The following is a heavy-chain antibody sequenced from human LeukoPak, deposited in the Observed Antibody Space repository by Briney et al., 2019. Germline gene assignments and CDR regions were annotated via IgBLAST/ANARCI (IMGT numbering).Heavy chain of an antibody. CDR3: AGSPVDTAMVYYFDY. CDR1: GFTFSSYT. Sequence: GGSLRLSCAASGFTFSSYTMNWVRQAPGRGLEWVSSISSTSTYIHDADSVKGRFTVFRDNSKNTLYLQMNSLRAEDTAVYYCAGSPVDTAMVYYFDYWGQGTLVTVSS. CDR2: ISSTSTYI. V-gene: IGHV3-21*04. J-gene: IGHJ4*02. D-gene: IGHD5-18*01.